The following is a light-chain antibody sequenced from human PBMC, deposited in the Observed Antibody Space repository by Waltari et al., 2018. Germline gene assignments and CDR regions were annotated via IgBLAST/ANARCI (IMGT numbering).Light chain of an antibody. V-gene: IGLV4-69*01. CDR1: SGTSTYA. Sequence: QLVLTPSPSASASLGASVKLTCTLSSGTSTYALAWTQQQPGKGPRFLMNLNSEGSHNRGDGIPDRFSGSSSGAERYLTISGLQSEDEADYYCQTGGTGSPVVFGGGTKLTVL. J-gene: IGLJ2*01. CDR3: QTGGTGSPVV. CDR2: LNSEGSH.